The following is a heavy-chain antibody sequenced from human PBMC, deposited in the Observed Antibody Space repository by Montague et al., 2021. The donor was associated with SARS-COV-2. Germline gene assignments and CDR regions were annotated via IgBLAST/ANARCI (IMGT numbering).Heavy chain of an antibody. CDR1: SGSIISSGYD. CDR2: IYYSGTT. V-gene: IGHV4-39*02. D-gene: IGHD3-10*01. J-gene: IGHJ4*02. Sequence: SETLSLTCSVSSGSIISSGYDWGWIRQPPGKELEWIGNIYYSGTTCYNPSLQSRGTISVDTSKNHLSLRLSSVTAADTAVYFCARGMIRGVTTPFDYWGQGSQVTVSS. CDR3: ARGMIRGVTTPFDY.